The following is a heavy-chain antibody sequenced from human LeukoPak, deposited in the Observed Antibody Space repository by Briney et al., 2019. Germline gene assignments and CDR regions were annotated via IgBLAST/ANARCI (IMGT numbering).Heavy chain of an antibody. D-gene: IGHD3-10*01. CDR3: AKLSAIRITMVRGVTFDY. Sequence: GGSLRLSCAASGFAFSSYAMSWVRQAPGKGLEWVSAISGSGGSTYYADSVKGRFTISRDNSKNTLYLQMNSLRAEDTAVYYCAKLSAIRITMVRGVTFDYWGQGTLVTVSS. CDR1: GFAFSSYA. J-gene: IGHJ4*02. CDR2: ISGSGGST. V-gene: IGHV3-23*01.